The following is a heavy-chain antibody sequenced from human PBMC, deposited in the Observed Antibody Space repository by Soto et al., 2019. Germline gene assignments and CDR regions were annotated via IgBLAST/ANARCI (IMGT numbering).Heavy chain of an antibody. Sequence: QVQLVQSGAEVKKPGASVKASCKASGYTFTSYYMHWVRQAPGQGLERMGIINPNGGSTSYAQKLQGRVTLTRDTATSTVYMGLSSLRSEDPAVYYCARAGGVDTAMIDPWGQGTLVTVSS. CDR1: GYTFTSYY. CDR3: ARAGGVDTAMIDP. CDR2: INPNGGST. D-gene: IGHD5-18*01. V-gene: IGHV1-46*01. J-gene: IGHJ5*02.